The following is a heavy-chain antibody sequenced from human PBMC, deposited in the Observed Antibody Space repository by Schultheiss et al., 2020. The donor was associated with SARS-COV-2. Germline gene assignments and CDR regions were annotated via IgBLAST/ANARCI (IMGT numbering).Heavy chain of an antibody. CDR1: GFTFSSYS. V-gene: IGHV3-23*01. CDR3: ARGTVGSYWDFDY. Sequence: GGSLRLSCAASGFTFSSYSMNWVRQAPGKGLEWVSAISGSGGSTYYADSVKGRFTISRDNSKNTLYLQMNSLRAEDTAVYYCARGTVGSYWDFDYWGQGTLVTVSS. J-gene: IGHJ4*02. CDR2: ISGSGGST. D-gene: IGHD1-26*01.